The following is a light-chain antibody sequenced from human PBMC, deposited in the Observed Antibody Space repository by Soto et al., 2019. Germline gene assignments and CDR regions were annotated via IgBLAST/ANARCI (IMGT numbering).Light chain of an antibody. CDR1: QSISNTY. CDR2: ATS. Sequence: EIVLTQSPGTLSLSPGERATLSCRASQSISNTYLAWYRQKPGQAPGLLIYATSNRGTGIPDRFSGSGSGTDFTLTVSGLEPEDFAVYYCQHYDTSPAFGQGTKVEIK. CDR3: QHYDTSPA. J-gene: IGKJ1*01. V-gene: IGKV3-20*01.